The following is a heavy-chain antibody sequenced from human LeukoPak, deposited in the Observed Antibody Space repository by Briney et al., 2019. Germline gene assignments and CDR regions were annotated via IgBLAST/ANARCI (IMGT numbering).Heavy chain of an antibody. J-gene: IGHJ4*02. Sequence: ASVKVSCKASGYTFTGYYMHWVRQAPGQGLEWMGWINPNSGGTNYAQKFQGRVTMTRDTSISTAYMELSRLRSGDTAVYYCAGGAGVVPAAPFDYWGQGTLVTVSS. CDR1: GYTFTGYY. D-gene: IGHD2-2*01. CDR3: AGGAGVVPAAPFDY. V-gene: IGHV1-2*02. CDR2: INPNSGGT.